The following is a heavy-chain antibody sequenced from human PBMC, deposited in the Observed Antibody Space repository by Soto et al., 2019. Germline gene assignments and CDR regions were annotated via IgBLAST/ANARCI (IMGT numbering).Heavy chain of an antibody. CDR2: FYPGDSDT. CDR3: ARWGRIEGTDHYYGMDV. V-gene: IGHV5-51*01. J-gene: IGHJ6*02. Sequence: EVQLVQSGAEVKKPGESLKISCKGSGYSFTNNWIAWVRQMPGKGLEWMGIFYPGDSDTRYSPSFQGQVTISADKSISTAFLQWSSLKASDTAMYYCARWGRIEGTDHYYGMDVWGQGTTVTVSS. CDR1: GYSFTNNW. D-gene: IGHD3-16*01.